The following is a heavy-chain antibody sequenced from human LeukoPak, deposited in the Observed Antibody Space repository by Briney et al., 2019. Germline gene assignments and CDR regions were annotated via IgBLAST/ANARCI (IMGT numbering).Heavy chain of an antibody. CDR1: GYSFTSYW. D-gene: IGHD3-22*01. V-gene: IGHV5-51*01. CDR3: ARGRSGYYDSSGSNWSDP. CDR2: IYPGDSDT. J-gene: IGHJ5*02. Sequence: GESLKISCKGSGYSFTSYWIGWVRQMPGKGLEWMGIIYPGDSDTRYSPSFQGQVTISADKSISTAYLQWSSLKASDTAMYYCARGRSGYYDSSGSNWSDPWGQGTLVTVSS.